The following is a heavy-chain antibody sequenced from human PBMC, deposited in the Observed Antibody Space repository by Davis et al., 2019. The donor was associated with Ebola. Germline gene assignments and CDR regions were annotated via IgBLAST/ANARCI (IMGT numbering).Heavy chain of an antibody. V-gene: IGHV4-39*07. CDR1: GGSISSSSYY. Sequence: PGGSLRLSCTVSGGSISSSSYYWGWIRQPPGKGLEWIGEINHSGSTNYNPSLKSRVTISVDTSKNQFSLKLSSVTAADTAVYYCARVLDTMRDFDIWGQGTMVTVSS. CDR2: INHSGST. J-gene: IGHJ3*02. CDR3: ARVLDTMRDFDI. D-gene: IGHD3-22*01.